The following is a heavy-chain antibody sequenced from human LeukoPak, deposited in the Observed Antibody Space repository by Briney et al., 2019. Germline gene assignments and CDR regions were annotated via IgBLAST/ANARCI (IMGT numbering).Heavy chain of an antibody. V-gene: IGHV3-30-3*01. CDR1: GFNFNRYA. CDR2: ISYDGSNK. CDR3: ARELLVDY. D-gene: IGHD2/OR15-2a*01. Sequence: GGSLRLSCAASGFNFNRYAFHWVRQAPGMGLEWVALISYDGSNKYYADSVRGRFTISRDDPKNTLYLQMNSLKPEDTAVYYCARELLVDYWGQGTLVTVSS. J-gene: IGHJ4*02.